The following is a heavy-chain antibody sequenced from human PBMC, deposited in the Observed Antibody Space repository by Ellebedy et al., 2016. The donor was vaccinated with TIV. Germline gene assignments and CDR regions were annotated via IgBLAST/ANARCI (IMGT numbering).Heavy chain of an antibody. CDR2: IYYSGST. D-gene: IGHD3-10*01. V-gene: IGHV4-39*01. Sequence: GSLRLSXTVSGGSISSSSYYWGWIRQPPGKGLEWIGSIYYSGSTYYNPSLKSRVTISVDTSKNQFSLKLSSVTAADTAVYYCARLGFGELYLGWFDPWGQGTLVTVSS. J-gene: IGHJ5*02. CDR1: GGSISSSSYY. CDR3: ARLGFGELYLGWFDP.